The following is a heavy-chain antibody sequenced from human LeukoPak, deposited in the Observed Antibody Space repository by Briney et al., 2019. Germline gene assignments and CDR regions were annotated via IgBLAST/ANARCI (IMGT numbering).Heavy chain of an antibody. CDR2: ISGGSGYI. D-gene: IGHD3-3*01. Sequence: GGSLRLSCAASGFTFSSYAMNWVRQAPGKGLEWVSFISGGSGYIYYADSLKGRFTISRDNAKNSLYLEMNSLRAEDTAVYYCVRGGRFLEYWGQGTLVTVSS. V-gene: IGHV3-21*01. CDR3: VRGGRFLEY. CDR1: GFTFSSYA. J-gene: IGHJ4*02.